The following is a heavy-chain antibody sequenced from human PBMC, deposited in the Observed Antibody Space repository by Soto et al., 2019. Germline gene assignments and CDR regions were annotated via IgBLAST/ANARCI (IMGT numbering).Heavy chain of an antibody. J-gene: IGHJ2*01. D-gene: IGHD1-26*01. V-gene: IGHV6-1*01. CDR3: ARGMGATILRPYWYFDL. CDR1: GDSVSSNSAA. Sequence: SQTLSLTCAISGDSVSSNSAAWNWIRQSPSRGLEWLGRTYYRSKWYNDYAVSVKSRITINPDTSKNQFSLQLNSVTPEDTAVYYCARGMGATILRPYWYFDLWGRGTLVTVSS. CDR2: TYYRSKWYN.